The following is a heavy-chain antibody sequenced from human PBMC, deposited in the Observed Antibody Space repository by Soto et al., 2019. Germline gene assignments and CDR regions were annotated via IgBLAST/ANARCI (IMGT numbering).Heavy chain of an antibody. J-gene: IGHJ6*02. CDR1: GFTFSSYG. V-gene: IGHV3-30*18. CDR3: AKENGWCSGGSCGGMDV. Sequence: GGSLRLSCAASGFTFSSYGMHWVRQAPGKGLEWVAVISYDGSNKYYADSVKGRFTISRDNSKNTLYLQMNSLRAEDTAVYYCAKENGWCSGGSCGGMDVWGQGTTVTVSS. D-gene: IGHD2-15*01. CDR2: ISYDGSNK.